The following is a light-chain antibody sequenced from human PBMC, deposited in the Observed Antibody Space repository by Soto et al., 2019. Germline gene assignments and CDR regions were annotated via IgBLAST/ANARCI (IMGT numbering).Light chain of an antibody. CDR3: FSFTTTSTHV. Sequence: QSVLTQPASVSGSPGQSITISCTGTSDDVGSYKHVSWYQQYPGKAPKLIIYDVSNRPSGVSSRFSGSRSDNTASLTIPGLQAGDEAEYFCFSFTTTSTHVFGTGTKVTVL. J-gene: IGLJ1*01. V-gene: IGLV2-14*01. CDR2: DVS. CDR1: SDDVGSYKH.